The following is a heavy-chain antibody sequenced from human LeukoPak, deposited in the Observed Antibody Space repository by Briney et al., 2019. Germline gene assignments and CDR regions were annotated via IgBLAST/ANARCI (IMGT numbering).Heavy chain of an antibody. CDR3: ARLSTAVAGNNRGLFDY. J-gene: IGHJ4*02. V-gene: IGHV1-18*04. D-gene: IGHD6-19*01. Sequence: ASVKVSCKASGYTFTGYYMHWVRQAPGQGLEWMGWIGAYNGNTNYAQKLQGRVTMTTDTSTSTAYMELRSLRSDDTAVYYCARLSTAVAGNNRGLFDYWGQGTLVTVSS. CDR1: GYTFTGYY. CDR2: IGAYNGNT.